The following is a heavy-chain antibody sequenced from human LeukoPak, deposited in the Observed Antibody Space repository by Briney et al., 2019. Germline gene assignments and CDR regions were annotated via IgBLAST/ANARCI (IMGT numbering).Heavy chain of an antibody. CDR3: TGSSGWYAPQIYFDY. CDR1: GFTFGDYA. Sequence: GGSLRLSCTASGFTFGDYAMSWFRQAPGKGLEWVGFIRSKAYGGTTEYAASVKGRFTISRDDSKSIAYLQMNSLKTEDTAVYYCTGSSGWYAPQIYFDYWGQGTLVTVSS. D-gene: IGHD6-19*01. J-gene: IGHJ4*02. V-gene: IGHV3-49*03. CDR2: IRSKAYGGTT.